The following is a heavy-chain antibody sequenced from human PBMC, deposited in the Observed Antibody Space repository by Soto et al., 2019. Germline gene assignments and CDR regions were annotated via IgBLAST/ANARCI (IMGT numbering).Heavy chain of an antibody. D-gene: IGHD2-21*01. CDR1: GDPDTRDY. V-gene: IGHV4-4*07. J-gene: IGHJ4*02. Sequence: QVRLQAAGPRLVKPSETLSLPCTVSGDPDTRDYWSWMRQTAEKGLERIGRISRTAYKDVNPSFQSRVSISVDTSRDQLSLDLRSVTVADTAVYFCARAPYMTAWAYDFWGQGALVTVS. CDR3: ARAPYMTAWAYDF. CDR2: ISRTAYK.